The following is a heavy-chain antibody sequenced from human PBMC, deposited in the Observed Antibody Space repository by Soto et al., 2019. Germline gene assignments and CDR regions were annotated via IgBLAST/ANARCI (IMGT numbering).Heavy chain of an antibody. CDR1: GYTFTSYG. D-gene: IGHD3-10*01. Sequence: QVQLVQSGAEVKKPGASVKVSCKASGYTFTSYGISWVPQAPGQGLEWLGWISAYNGNTNYAQKLQGRVTMTTDTSTSTAHMEVMSLRSDDTAVYSWARELNYGSGSYYWGQGPLVTVSS. CDR3: ARELNYGSGSYY. CDR2: ISAYNGNT. J-gene: IGHJ4*02. V-gene: IGHV1-18*01.